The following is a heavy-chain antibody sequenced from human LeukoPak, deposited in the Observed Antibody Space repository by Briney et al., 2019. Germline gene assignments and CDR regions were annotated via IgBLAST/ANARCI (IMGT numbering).Heavy chain of an antibody. J-gene: IGHJ4*02. CDR2: IIPIFGTA. D-gene: IGHD1-26*01. Sequence: ASVKVSCKASGGTFSSYAISWVRQAPRQGLEWMGGIIPIFGTANYAQKFQGRVTITADESTSTAYMELSSLRSEDTAVYYCARDPSKWEQPHDWGQGTLVTVSS. V-gene: IGHV1-69*13. CDR1: GGTFSSYA. CDR3: ARDPSKWEQPHD.